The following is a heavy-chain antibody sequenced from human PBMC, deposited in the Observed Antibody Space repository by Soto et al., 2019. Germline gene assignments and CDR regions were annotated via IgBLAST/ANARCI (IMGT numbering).Heavy chain of an antibody. J-gene: IGHJ6*02. V-gene: IGHV1-18*01. CDR1: GYTFTSYG. CDR2: ISAYNGNT. D-gene: IGHD1-26*01. Sequence: GASVKVSCKASGYTFTSYGISWVRQAPGQGLEWMGWISAYNGNTNYAQKLQGRVTMTTDTSTSTAYMELRSLRSDDTAVYYCARDQQVGATRYYYYGMDVWGQGTTVTVSS. CDR3: ARDQQVGATRYYYYGMDV.